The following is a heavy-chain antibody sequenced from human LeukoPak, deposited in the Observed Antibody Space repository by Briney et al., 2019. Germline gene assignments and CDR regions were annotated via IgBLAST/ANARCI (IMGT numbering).Heavy chain of an antibody. J-gene: IGHJ4*02. V-gene: IGHV4-34*01. CDR3: ARDGPIGP. D-gene: IGHD2-15*01. Sequence: GPLRLSCAASGFTFSSYSMNWVRQPPGKGLEWIGEINHSGSTNYNPSLKSRVTISVDTSKNQFFLRLNSLTAADTAVYYCARDGPIGPWGQGILVTVSS. CDR1: GFTFSSYS. CDR2: INHSGST.